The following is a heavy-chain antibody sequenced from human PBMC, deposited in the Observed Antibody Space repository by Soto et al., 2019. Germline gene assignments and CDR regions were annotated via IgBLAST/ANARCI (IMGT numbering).Heavy chain of an antibody. J-gene: IGHJ4*02. D-gene: IGHD6-19*01. CDR3: ASTHSSGWD. Sequence: QVQLQESGPGLVKPSQTLSLTCTVSGGSISSGGYYWSWIRQHPGKGLEWIGYIYYSGSTYYNPSLXXRXTXLVDPSKNQFSLKLSSVTAADTAVYYCASTHSSGWDWGQGTLVTVSS. V-gene: IGHV4-31*03. CDR1: GGSISSGGYY. CDR2: IYYSGST.